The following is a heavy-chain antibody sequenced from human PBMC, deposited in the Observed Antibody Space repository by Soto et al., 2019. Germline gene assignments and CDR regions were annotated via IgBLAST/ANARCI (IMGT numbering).Heavy chain of an antibody. CDR1: GFILSEFA. D-gene: IGHD7-27*01. Sequence: EVQLVESGGGLVQPGGSLRRSCATSGFILSEFALNWVRQAPGKGLEWVSYIRSSSSVIDYAASVKGRFTVSRDNATNSLYLHMNSLRAEDTAVYYCARDLSWGSNWYYYMDVWGKGTTVTVSS. J-gene: IGHJ6*03. CDR3: ARDLSWGSNWYYYMDV. CDR2: IRSSSSVI. V-gene: IGHV3-48*01.